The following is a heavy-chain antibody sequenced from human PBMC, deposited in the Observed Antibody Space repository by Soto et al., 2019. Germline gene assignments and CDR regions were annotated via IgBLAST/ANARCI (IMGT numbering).Heavy chain of an antibody. V-gene: IGHV3-53*01. D-gene: IGHD6-19*01. CDR3: ARDAAVAGFFDY. J-gene: IGHJ4*02. Sequence: GGSLRLSCAASGFTVSSNHMSWVRQAPGKGLEWVSVIYSGGATYYADSVKGRFTISRDNSKNTLYLKMNILRAEDTAVYYCARDAAVAGFFDYWGQGTLVTVSS. CDR2: IYSGGAT. CDR1: GFTVSSNH.